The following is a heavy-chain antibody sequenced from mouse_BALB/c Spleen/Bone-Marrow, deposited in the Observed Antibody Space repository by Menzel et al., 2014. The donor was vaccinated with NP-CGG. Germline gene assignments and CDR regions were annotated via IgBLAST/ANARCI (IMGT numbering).Heavy chain of an antibody. Sequence: VQLQQSGAELMKPGASVKISCKATGYTFSSYWIEWVKQRPGHGLEWIGEILPGSGTTNYNEKFKGKATFTADTSSNTPYMQPGTLTSEDSAVYYWARGTYGYSFDYWGQGPPPTVPS. D-gene: IGHD2-2*01. V-gene: IGHV1-9*01. CDR3: ARGTYGYSFDY. CDR1: GYTFSSYW. CDR2: ILPGSGTT. J-gene: IGHJ2*01.